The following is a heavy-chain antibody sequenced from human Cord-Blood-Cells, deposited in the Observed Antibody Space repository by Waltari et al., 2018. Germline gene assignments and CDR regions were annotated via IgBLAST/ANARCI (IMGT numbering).Heavy chain of an antibody. V-gene: IGHV3-48*02. CDR3: ARVLYDFWSGYYPHFDY. CDR2: ISSSSTI. Sequence: EVQLVASGGGLVQPGGSLRLSCAASGFTFSSYSMNWVRQAHGKGLEWVSYISSSSTIYYADSVKGRFTISRDNAKNALYLQMNSLRDEDTAVYYCARVLYDFWSGYYPHFDYWGQGTLVTVSS. D-gene: IGHD3-3*01. J-gene: IGHJ4*02. CDR1: GFTFSSYS.